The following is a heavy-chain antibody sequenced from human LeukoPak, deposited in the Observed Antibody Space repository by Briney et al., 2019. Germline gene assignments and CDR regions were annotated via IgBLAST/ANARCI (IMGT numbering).Heavy chain of an antibody. J-gene: IGHJ4*02. D-gene: IGHD2-2*01. V-gene: IGHV3-30*18. Sequence: GGSLRLSCAASGFTFSSYGMHWVRQAPGKGLEWVAVISYDGSNKYYADSVKGRFTISRDNSKNTLYLQMNSLRAEDTAVYYCAKGGIVVVPAAHFDYWGQGTLVTVSS. CDR2: ISYDGSNK. CDR1: GFTFSSYG. CDR3: AKGGIVVVPAAHFDY.